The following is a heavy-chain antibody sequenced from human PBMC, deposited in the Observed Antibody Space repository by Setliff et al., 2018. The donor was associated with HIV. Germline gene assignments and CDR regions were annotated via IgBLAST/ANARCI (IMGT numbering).Heavy chain of an antibody. CDR1: GGSFRDKD. D-gene: IGHD1-26*01. Sequence: PSETLSLTCAVYGGSFRDKDGRWIRQSPGKGLEWIGEINHSGRTKYSPSLRSRVSLSVDTSKTPFSLPMNSPKTEDPAVYYCTRGHRGSYFEYYYYYHGMDVWGQGTTVTVSS. J-gene: IGHJ6*02. CDR2: INHSGRT. CDR3: TRGHRGSYFEYYYYYHGMDV. V-gene: IGHV4-34*01.